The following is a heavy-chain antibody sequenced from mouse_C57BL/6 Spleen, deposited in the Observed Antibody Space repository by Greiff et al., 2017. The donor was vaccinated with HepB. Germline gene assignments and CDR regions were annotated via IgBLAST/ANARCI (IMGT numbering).Heavy chain of an antibody. CDR3: ARDLGYDYDAMDY. D-gene: IGHD3-1*01. Sequence: EVKLMESGPGLVKPSQSLSLTCSVTGYSITSGYYWNWIRQFPGNKLEWMGYISYDGSNNYNPSLKNRISITRDTSKNQFFLKLNSVTTEDTATYYCARDLGYDYDAMDYWGQGTSVTVSS. J-gene: IGHJ4*01. CDR1: GYSITSGYY. CDR2: ISYDGSN. V-gene: IGHV3-6*01.